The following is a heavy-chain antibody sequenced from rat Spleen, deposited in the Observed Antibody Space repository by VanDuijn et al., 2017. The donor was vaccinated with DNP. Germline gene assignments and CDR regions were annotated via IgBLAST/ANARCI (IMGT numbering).Heavy chain of an antibody. D-gene: IGHD1-1*01. Sequence: EVQLVESGGGLMQPGRSLKLSCTVSGFTFSNYYMAWVRQAPTRGLEWVATTSYDGSSTYYRDSVKGRFTISRDNAKSTLYLQMDSLRSEDTATYYCARQRWYYSGEGMDYWGQGVMVTVSS. V-gene: IGHV5-29*01. J-gene: IGHJ2*01. CDR2: TSYDGSST. CDR3: ARQRWYYSGEGMDY. CDR1: GFTFSNYY.